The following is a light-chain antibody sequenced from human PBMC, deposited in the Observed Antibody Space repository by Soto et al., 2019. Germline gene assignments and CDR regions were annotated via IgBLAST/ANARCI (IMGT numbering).Light chain of an antibody. J-gene: IGLJ3*02. CDR1: SGSIATNH. V-gene: IGLV6-57*01. Sequence: NFMLTQPHSVSESPGKTVTISCTRSSGSIATNHVQWYQQRPGSSPTTVIYEDNHRPSGVPDRFSGSIDSSSNSASLTISGLKTEDEADYYCQSYDSANWVFGGGTKVTVL. CDR3: QSYDSANWV. CDR2: EDN.